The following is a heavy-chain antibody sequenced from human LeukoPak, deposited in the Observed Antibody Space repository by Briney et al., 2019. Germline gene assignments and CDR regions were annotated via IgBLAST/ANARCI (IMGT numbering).Heavy chain of an antibody. Sequence: ASVKVSCKASGYTFTSYGISWVRQAPGQGLEWMGWISAYNGNTNYAQKLQGRVTMTTDTSTSTAYMEMRSLRSDDTAVYYCARVRSGWYKYYFDYWGQGTLVTVSS. D-gene: IGHD6-19*01. CDR2: ISAYNGNT. J-gene: IGHJ4*02. CDR3: ARVRSGWYKYYFDY. V-gene: IGHV1-18*01. CDR1: GYTFTSYG.